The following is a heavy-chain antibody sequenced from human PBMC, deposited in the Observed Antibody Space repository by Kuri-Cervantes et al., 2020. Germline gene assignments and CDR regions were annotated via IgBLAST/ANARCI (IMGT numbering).Heavy chain of an antibody. V-gene: IGHV4-34*01. CDR1: GGSFTGYY. Sequence: SETLSLTCAVYGGSFTGYYWTWIRQSPGKGLEWIGEINHSGSTNYNPSLKSRVTISVDTSKNQFSLKLSSVTAADTAVYYCARESSKGGAHRVYYMDVWGKGTTVTVSS. CDR3: ARESSKGGAHRVYYMDV. D-gene: IGHD3-16*01. J-gene: IGHJ6*03. CDR2: INHSGST.